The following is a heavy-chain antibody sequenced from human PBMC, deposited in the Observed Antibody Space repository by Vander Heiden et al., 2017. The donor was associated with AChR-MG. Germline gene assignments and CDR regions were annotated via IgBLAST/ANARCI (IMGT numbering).Heavy chain of an antibody. V-gene: IGHV3-30*18. CDR2: ISYDGSNK. D-gene: IGHD2-8*01. J-gene: IGHJ3*02. CDR3: AKEGLDIVLMVYANDAFDI. CDR1: GFTFSSYG. Sequence: QVQLVESGGGVVQPGRSLRLSCAASGFTFSSYGMHWVRQAPGKGLEWVAVISYDGSNKYYADSVKGRFTISRDNSKNTLYLQMNSLRAEDTAVYYCAKEGLDIVLMVYANDAFDIWGQGTMVTVSS.